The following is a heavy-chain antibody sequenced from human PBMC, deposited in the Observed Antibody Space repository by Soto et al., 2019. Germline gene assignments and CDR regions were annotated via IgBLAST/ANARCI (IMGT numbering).Heavy chain of an antibody. CDR2: ISSSGSTI. V-gene: IGHV3-48*03. CDR3: ARDLSSSWVHRYYGMDV. CDR1: VFTFSSYE. J-gene: IGHJ6*02. Sequence: PWGSLRLSCASSVFTFSSYEMNWVRQAPGKGLEWVSYISSSGSTIYYADSVKGRFTISRDNAKNSLYLQMNSLRAEDTAVYYCARDLSSSWVHRYYGMDVWGQGTTVTVSS. D-gene: IGHD6-13*01.